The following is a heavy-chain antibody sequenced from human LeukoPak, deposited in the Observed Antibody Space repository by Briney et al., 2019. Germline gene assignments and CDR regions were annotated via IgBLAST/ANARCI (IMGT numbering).Heavy chain of an antibody. CDR1: GFTFSSYG. CDR3: AEDKGYSYGYQGYFDY. CDR2: IRYDGSNK. Sequence: GGSLRLSFAASGFTFSSYGMHWVRQAPGKGLEWVAFIRYDGSNKYYADSVKGRFTISRDNSKNTLYLQMNSLRAENTAVYYCAEDKGYSYGYQGYFDYWGQGTLVTVSS. V-gene: IGHV3-30*02. J-gene: IGHJ4*02. D-gene: IGHD5-18*01.